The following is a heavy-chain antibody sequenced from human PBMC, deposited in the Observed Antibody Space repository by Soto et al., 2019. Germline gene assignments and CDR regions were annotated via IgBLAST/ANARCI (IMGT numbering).Heavy chain of an antibody. CDR2: IYYSGIT. J-gene: IGHJ5*02. CDR1: GGSISTYF. CDR3: ARIYNFWSGYYWFDP. D-gene: IGHD3-3*01. V-gene: IGHV4-59*12. Sequence: SETLSLTCTVSGGSISTYFWTWIRQPPGKGLEWIGYIYYSGITDSNPSLKSRLTISVDTSKNQFSLNLRSVTAADTAVYYCARIYNFWSGYYWFDPWGQGTLVTVSS.